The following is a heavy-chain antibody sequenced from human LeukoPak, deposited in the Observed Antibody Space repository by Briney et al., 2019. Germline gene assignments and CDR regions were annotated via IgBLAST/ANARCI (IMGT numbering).Heavy chain of an antibody. D-gene: IGHD3-22*01. Sequence: GGSLRLSCEASGFTFSSYAMSWVRQAPGKGLEWVSAISGSGVTTHYAGSVKGRFSISRDNSKNTLYLQMNSLRAEDTALYYCAKSSYYDSSGYYREYYFDYWGQGTLVTVSS. J-gene: IGHJ4*02. CDR1: GFTFSSYA. CDR3: AKSSYYDSSGYYREYYFDY. CDR2: ISGSGVTT. V-gene: IGHV3-23*01.